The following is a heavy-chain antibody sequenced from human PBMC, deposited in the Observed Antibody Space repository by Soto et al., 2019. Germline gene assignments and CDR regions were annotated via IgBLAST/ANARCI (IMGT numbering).Heavy chain of an antibody. CDR2: ISGSGGST. D-gene: IGHD4-17*01. CDR3: AKGDLATVLSAAFDI. Sequence: EVQLLESGGGLVQPGGSLRLSCAASGFTFSSYAMSWVRQAPGKGLEWVSAISGSGGSTYYADSVKGRFTISRDNSKNTLYRQMNSLRAVDTAVYYCAKGDLATVLSAAFDIWGQGTMVTVSS. CDR1: GFTFSSYA. J-gene: IGHJ3*02. V-gene: IGHV3-23*01.